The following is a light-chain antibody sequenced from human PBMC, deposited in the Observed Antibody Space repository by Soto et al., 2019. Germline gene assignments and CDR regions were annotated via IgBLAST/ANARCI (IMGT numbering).Light chain of an antibody. Sequence: DIQLTQSTSFLSSSVGDRVTITCRASQGISSYLAWYQQKPGKAPKLLIYAASTLQSGVPSRFSGSGSGTEFTLTISSLQPEDFATYYCQQLDNYPITFAQGTRLEIK. CDR1: QGISSY. CDR2: AAS. J-gene: IGKJ5*01. CDR3: QQLDNYPIT. V-gene: IGKV1-9*01.